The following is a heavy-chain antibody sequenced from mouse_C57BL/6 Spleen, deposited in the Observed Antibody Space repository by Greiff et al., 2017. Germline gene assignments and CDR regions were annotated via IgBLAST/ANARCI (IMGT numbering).Heavy chain of an antibody. V-gene: IGHV1-61*01. D-gene: IGHD1-1*01. Sequence: VQLQESGAELVRPGSSVKLSCKASGYTFTSYWMDWVKQRPGQGLEWIGNIYPSDSETHYNQKFKDKATLTVDKSSSTAYMQLSSLTSEDSAVYYCARGYYGSSLFAYWGQGTLVTVSA. CDR3: ARGYYGSSLFAY. CDR2: IYPSDSET. J-gene: IGHJ3*01. CDR1: GYTFTSYW.